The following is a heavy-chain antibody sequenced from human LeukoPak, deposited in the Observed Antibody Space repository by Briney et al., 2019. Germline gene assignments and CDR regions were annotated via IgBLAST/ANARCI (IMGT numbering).Heavy chain of an antibody. CDR3: ASPFCYDSSGYAY. Sequence: GGSLRLSCAASGFTFSSYAMHWVRQAPGKGLEWVAVISYDGSNKYYADSVKGRFTISRDNSKNTLYLQMNSLRAEDTAVYYCASPFCYDSSGYAYWGQGTLVTVSS. J-gene: IGHJ4*02. CDR2: ISYDGSNK. CDR1: GFTFSSYA. V-gene: IGHV3-30*04. D-gene: IGHD3-22*01.